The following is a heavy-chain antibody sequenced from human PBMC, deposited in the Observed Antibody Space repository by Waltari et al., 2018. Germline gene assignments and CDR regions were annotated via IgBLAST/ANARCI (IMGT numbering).Heavy chain of an antibody. J-gene: IGHJ4*02. V-gene: IGHV3-49*04. D-gene: IGHD3-10*01. CDR1: GFTFGDYA. CDR3: ARDHYYGSGSYYLDY. CDR2: IRSKAYGGTT. Sequence: EVQLVESGGGLVQPGRSLRLSCTASGFTFGDYAMSWVRQAPGKGLEWVGFIRSKAYGGTTEYAASVKGRFTISRDDSKSIAYLQMNSLRSEDTAVYYCARDHYYGSGSYYLDYWGQGTLVTVSS.